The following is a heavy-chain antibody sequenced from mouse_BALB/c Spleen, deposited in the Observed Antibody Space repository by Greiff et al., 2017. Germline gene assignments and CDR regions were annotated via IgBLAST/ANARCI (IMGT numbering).Heavy chain of an antibody. V-gene: IGHV1S22*01. CDR1: GYTFTSYW. Sequence: LQQPGSELVRPGASVKLSCKASGYTFTSYWMHWVKQRHGQGLEWIGNIYPGSGSTNYDEKFKSKGTLTVDTSSSTAYMHLSSLTSEDSAVYYCTRSELGSFAYWGQGTLVTVSA. D-gene: IGHD4-1*01. CDR3: TRSELGSFAY. CDR2: IYPGSGST. J-gene: IGHJ3*01.